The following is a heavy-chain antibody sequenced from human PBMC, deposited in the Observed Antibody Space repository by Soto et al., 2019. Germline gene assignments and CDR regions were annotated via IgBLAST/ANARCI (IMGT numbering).Heavy chain of an antibody. Sequence: PGESLNISCKGSGYNFASYWIGWVRQMPGKGLEWMGIFYPSDSDTRYSSSFQGQVTMSADQSISTAYLQWSSLKASDTAMYKRASPAYSVTYAPVFDIWGKGTMVTVSS. CDR2: FYPSDSDT. V-gene: IGHV5-51*01. CDR3: ASPAYSVTYAPVFDI. CDR1: GYNFASYW. J-gene: IGHJ3*02. D-gene: IGHD1-26*01.